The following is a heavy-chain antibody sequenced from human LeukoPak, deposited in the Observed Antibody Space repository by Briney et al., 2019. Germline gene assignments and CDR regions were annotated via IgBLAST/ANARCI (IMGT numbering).Heavy chain of an antibody. D-gene: IGHD1-1*01. CDR2: IKQDGSEK. V-gene: IGHV3-7*01. CDR1: GFTFSSYW. CDR3: ARDKGGTGTNWFDP. J-gene: IGHJ5*02. Sequence: PGGSLTLSCAASGFTFSSYWMSWVRQAPGKGLEWVANIKQDGSEKYYVDSVKGRFTISRDNAKNSPYLQMNSLRAEDTAVYYCARDKGGTGTNWFDPWGQGTLVIVSS.